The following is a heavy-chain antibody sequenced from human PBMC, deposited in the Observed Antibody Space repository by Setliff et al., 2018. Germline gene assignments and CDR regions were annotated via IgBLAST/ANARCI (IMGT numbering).Heavy chain of an antibody. CDR2: IVVGSGNT. J-gene: IGHJ4*02. CDR1: GFTFTSSA. D-gene: IGHD3-22*01. CDR3: AADPYYYDSSGYYPSFDY. V-gene: IGHV1-58*02. Sequence: VSCKASGFTFTSSAMQWVRQARGQRLEWIGWIVVGSGNTNYAQKFQERVTITRDMSTSTAYMELSSLRSEDTAVYYCAADPYYYDSSGYYPSFDYWGQGTLVTVSS.